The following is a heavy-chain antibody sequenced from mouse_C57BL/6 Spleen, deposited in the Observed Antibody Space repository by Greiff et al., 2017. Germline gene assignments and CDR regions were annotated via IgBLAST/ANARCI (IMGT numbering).Heavy chain of an antibody. D-gene: IGHD1-1*02. CDR2: IYPGDGDT. CDR1: GYAFSSSW. CDR3: ARSGGYYWYFDV. J-gene: IGHJ1*03. Sequence: VQVVESGPELVKPGASVKISCKASGYAFSSSWMNWVKQRPGKGLEWIGRIYPGDGDTNYNGKFKGKATLTADKSSSTAYMQLSSLTSEDSAVYFCARSGGYYWYFDVWGTGTTVTVSS. V-gene: IGHV1-82*01.